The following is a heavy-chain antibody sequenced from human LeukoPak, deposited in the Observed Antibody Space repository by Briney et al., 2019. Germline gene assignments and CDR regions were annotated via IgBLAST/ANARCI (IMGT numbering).Heavy chain of an antibody. J-gene: IGHJ4*02. CDR1: GYSISSGCC. Sequence: SETLSLTCTVSGYSISSGCCWGWIRQPPGKGLEWIGNIYHSGTTYYNPSLKSRVTISVDTSKNQFSLELGSVTAADTAVYYCARQPARLPLDYWGQGTLVTVSS. D-gene: IGHD5-12*01. V-gene: IGHV4-38-2*02. CDR2: IYHSGTT. CDR3: ARQPARLPLDY.